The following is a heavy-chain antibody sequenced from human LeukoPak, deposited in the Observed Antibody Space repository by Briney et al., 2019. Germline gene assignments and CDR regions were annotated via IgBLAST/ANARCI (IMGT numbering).Heavy chain of an antibody. CDR1: GFTFSSYG. CDR3: ARPLLYYYGSETYFWFDP. D-gene: IGHD3-10*01. CDR2: ISYDGSNK. Sequence: GGSLRLSCAASGFTFSSYGMHWVRQAPGKGLEWVAVISYDGSNKYYADSVKGRFTISRDNAENSLYLQMNSLRADDTAFYYCARPLLYYYGSETYFWFDPWGQGTLVTVSS. J-gene: IGHJ5*02. V-gene: IGHV3-30*03.